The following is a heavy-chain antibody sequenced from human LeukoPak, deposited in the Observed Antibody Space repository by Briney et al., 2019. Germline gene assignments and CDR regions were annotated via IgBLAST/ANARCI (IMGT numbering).Heavy chain of an antibody. J-gene: IGHJ4*02. CDR3: ARDRGVHYDSSGYYDY. V-gene: IGHV3-11*05. D-gene: IGHD3-22*01. Sequence: PGGSLRLSCAASGFTLSNYYMSWIRQAPGEGLEWISYISNSGGYTNYADSVKGRFTISRDNAKNSLYLQMNSLRAEDTAVYYCARDRGVHYDSSGYYDYWGQGTLVTVSS. CDR2: ISNSGGYT. CDR1: GFTLSNYY.